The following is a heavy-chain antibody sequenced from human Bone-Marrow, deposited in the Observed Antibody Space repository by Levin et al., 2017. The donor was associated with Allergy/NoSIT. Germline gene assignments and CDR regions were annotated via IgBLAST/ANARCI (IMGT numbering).Heavy chain of an antibody. D-gene: IGHD3-22*01. CDR3: ARDNIPITMIVVVTKRMVSAFDI. CDR1: GFTFSSYW. CDR2: IKQDGSEK. V-gene: IGHV3-7*04. J-gene: IGHJ3*02. Sequence: GGSLRLSCAASGFTFSSYWMSWVRQAPGKGLEWVANIKQDGSEKYYVDSVKGRFTISRDNAKNSLYLQMNSLRAEDTAVYYCARDNIPITMIVVVTKRMVSAFDIWGQGTMVTVSS.